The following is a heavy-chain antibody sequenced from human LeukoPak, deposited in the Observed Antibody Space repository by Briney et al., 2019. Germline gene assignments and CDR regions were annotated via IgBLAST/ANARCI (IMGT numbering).Heavy chain of an antibody. D-gene: IGHD2/OR15-2a*01. Sequence: PGRSLRLSCAASGFTFSSYAMHWVRQAPGKGLEWVAVISYDGSNKYYADSVKGRFTISRDNSKNTLYLQMNSLRAEDTAVYYCASLTLPDYWGQGTLVTVAS. CDR3: ASLTLPDY. V-gene: IGHV3-30-3*01. CDR1: GFTFSSYA. CDR2: ISYDGSNK. J-gene: IGHJ4*02.